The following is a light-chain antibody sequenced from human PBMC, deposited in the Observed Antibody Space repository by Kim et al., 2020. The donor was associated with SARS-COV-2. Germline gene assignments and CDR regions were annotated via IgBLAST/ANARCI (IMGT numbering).Light chain of an antibody. J-gene: IGKJ1*01. CDR1: QSISSY. Sequence: SVRDRVTITCRARQSISSYLNWYQQKPGKAPKLLIYAASSLQSGVPSRFSGSGSGTDFTLTISSLQPEDFATYYCQQSYSTLTWTFGQGTKVDIK. CDR3: QQSYSTLTWT. V-gene: IGKV1-39*01. CDR2: AAS.